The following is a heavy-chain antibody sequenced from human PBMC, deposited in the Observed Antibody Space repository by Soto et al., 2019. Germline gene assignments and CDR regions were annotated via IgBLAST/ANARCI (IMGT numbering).Heavy chain of an antibody. Sequence: EVQLLESGGGLVQPGGSLRLSCAVSGFTFSNYAMSWVRQAPGKGLEWVSGISGSGDSTNYGDSVKGRFTISRDNAKNTLYLQMNSLRAEDTAVYYCARRLYCSSSYCYAVDYWGQGTLVTVSS. CDR1: GFTFSNYA. D-gene: IGHD2-2*01. CDR3: ARRLYCSSSYCYAVDY. J-gene: IGHJ4*02. CDR2: ISGSGDST. V-gene: IGHV3-23*01.